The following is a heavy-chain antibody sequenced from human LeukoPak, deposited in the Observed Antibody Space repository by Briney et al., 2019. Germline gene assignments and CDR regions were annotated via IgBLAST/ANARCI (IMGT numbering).Heavy chain of an antibody. Sequence: PSETLSLTCTVSGGSISSGDYYWSWIRQPPGKGLEWIGYIYYSGSTYYNPSLKSRVTISVDTSKNQFSLKLSSVTAADTAVYYCVRYCSSTSAKNFDYWGQGTLVTVSS. D-gene: IGHD2-2*01. CDR3: VRYCSSTSAKNFDY. CDR2: IYYSGST. CDR1: GGSISSGDYY. J-gene: IGHJ4*02. V-gene: IGHV4-30-4*01.